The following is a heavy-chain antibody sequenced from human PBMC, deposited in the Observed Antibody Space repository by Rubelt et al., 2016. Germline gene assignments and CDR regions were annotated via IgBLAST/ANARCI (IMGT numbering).Heavy chain of an antibody. Sequence: EVQLVQSGAEVKKPGESLRISCKGSGYSFTSYWISWVRQMPGKGLEWMGRIDPSDSYTNYSPSFQAHGTSSADKSISTAYLQWSSLKASDTAMYYCARIPGSGSSEINWFDPWGQGTLVTVSS. CDR1: GYSFTSYW. CDR3: ARIPGSGSSEINWFDP. D-gene: IGHD3-10*01. J-gene: IGHJ5*02. CDR2: IDPSDSYT. V-gene: IGHV5-10-1*03.